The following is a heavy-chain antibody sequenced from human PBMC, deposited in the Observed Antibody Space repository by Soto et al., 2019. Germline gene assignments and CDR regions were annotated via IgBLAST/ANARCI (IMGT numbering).Heavy chain of an antibody. D-gene: IGHD3-9*01. J-gene: IGHJ4*02. CDR1: GYTFTSYG. CDR2: ISASNGHT. V-gene: IGHV1-18*01. CDR3: ASVREILAGFPPDY. Sequence: QVQLVQSGAEVKKPGASVKVSCKASGYTFTSYGISWVRQAPGQGLEWMGWISASNGHTNYAQKLQGRVTMTTDTSTGTSYMELRSLSADDTAVSYCASVREILAGFPPDYCGPGTLVTVSS.